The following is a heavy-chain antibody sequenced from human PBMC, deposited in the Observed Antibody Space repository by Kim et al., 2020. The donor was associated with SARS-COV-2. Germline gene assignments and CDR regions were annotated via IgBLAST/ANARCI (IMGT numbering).Heavy chain of an antibody. V-gene: IGHV3-11*06. CDR3: VRDYYGSGSYTPIEH. D-gene: IGHD3-10*01. CDR2: ISSRSSHA. J-gene: IGHJ4*02. Sequence: GGSLRLSCAASGFTFSDYYMSWIRQAPGKGLEWISFISSRSSHANYADSVEGRFTISRDNAKNSLYLQMNSLRAEDTAVYYCVRDYYGSGSYTPIEHWGQGTLVTVSS. CDR1: GFTFSDYY.